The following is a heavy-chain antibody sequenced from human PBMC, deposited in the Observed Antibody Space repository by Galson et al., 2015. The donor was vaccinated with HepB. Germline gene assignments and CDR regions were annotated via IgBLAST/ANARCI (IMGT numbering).Heavy chain of an antibody. V-gene: IGHV5-51*01. D-gene: IGHD3-22*01. CDR2: IYPGDSDT. J-gene: IGHJ4*02. CDR3: ARHANYYDSSGYGIDY. CDR1: GYSFTSYW. Sequence: QSGAEVKKPGESLKISCKGSGYSFTSYWIGWVRQMPGKGLEWMGIIYPGDSDTRYSPSFQGQVTISADKSISTAYLQWSSLKASDTAMYYCARHANYYDSSGYGIDYWGQGTLVTVSS.